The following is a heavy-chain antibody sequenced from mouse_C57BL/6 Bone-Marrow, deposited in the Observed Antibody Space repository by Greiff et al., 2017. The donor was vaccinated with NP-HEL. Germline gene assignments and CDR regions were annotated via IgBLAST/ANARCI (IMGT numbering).Heavy chain of an antibody. CDR3: APYFPFYAMDY. J-gene: IGHJ4*01. CDR1: GYAFSSSW. V-gene: IGHV1-82*01. CDR2: IYPGDGDT. Sequence: VQLQESGPELVKPGASVKISCKASGYAFSSSWMNWVKQRPGKGLEWIGRIYPGDGDTNYNGKFKGKATLTADKSSSTAYMQLSSLTSEDSAVYFCAPYFPFYAMDYWGQGTSVTVSS. D-gene: IGHD1-1*01.